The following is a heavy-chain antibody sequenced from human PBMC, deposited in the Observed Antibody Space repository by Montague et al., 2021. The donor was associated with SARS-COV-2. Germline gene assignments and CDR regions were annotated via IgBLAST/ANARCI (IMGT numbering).Heavy chain of an antibody. D-gene: IGHD1-26*01. CDR1: GFIFSSYG. CDR2: IWYDGSNE. J-gene: IGHJ4*02. CDR3: ARGGVGGYYFDY. Sequence: PLRLSCAASGFIFSSYGMHWVRQAPGKGLEWVAHIWYDGSNENYVDSVKGRFTISRDNFKNTLYLQMNSLRAEDTAIYYCARGGVGGYYFDYWGQGTLVTVSS. V-gene: IGHV3-33*01.